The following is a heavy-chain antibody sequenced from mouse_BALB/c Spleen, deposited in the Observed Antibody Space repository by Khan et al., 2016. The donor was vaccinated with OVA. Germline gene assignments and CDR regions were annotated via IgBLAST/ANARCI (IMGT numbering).Heavy chain of an antibody. J-gene: IGHJ4*01. CDR1: GFSLTDHG. Sequence: QVQLKQSGPGLVAPSQSLSITCTVSGFSLTDHGVSWIRQPPGKGLEWLGVIWGGGSTYYNSVLNSRLNISKDNSKTQVFLKMNSLQTDDTAMYYCAKQIWSPYYCMDYWGQGTSVTVSS. D-gene: IGHD1-1*02. CDR2: IWGGGST. V-gene: IGHV2-6-5*01. CDR3: AKQIWSPYYCMDY.